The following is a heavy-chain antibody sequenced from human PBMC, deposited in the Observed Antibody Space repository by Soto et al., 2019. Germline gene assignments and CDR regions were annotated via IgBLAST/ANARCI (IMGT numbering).Heavy chain of an antibody. V-gene: IGHV3-23*01. CDR3: AKEEYRSGWATLDY. Sequence: GGSLRLSCEVSGFTFSSHAMSWVRQAPGKGLEWVSTMSGSSPSTYYADSVKGRFTISRDNSKNTLYLQMNSLRGEDTALYYCAKEEYRSGWATLDYWGQGALVTVSS. CDR1: GFTFSSHA. CDR2: MSGSSPST. D-gene: IGHD6-19*01. J-gene: IGHJ4*02.